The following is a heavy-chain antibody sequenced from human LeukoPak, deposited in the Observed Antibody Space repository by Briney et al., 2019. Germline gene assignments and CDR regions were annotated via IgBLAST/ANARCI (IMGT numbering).Heavy chain of an antibody. CDR2: IYPGDSDT. V-gene: IGHV5-51*01. D-gene: IGHD6-19*01. CDR3: ARGGSGWFHNYDY. Sequence: PGESLKISCKGSRYSFTTYWIVWVRQMPGKGLEWMGIIYPGDSDTRYSPSFQGQVTISVDKSISTAFLQWSSLKASDTAVYYCARGGSGWFHNYDYWGQGTLVTVSS. CDR1: RYSFTTYW. J-gene: IGHJ4*02.